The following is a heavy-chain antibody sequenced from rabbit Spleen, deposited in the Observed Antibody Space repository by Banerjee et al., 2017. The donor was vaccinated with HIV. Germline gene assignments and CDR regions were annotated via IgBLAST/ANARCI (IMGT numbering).Heavy chain of an antibody. J-gene: IGHJ4*01. D-gene: IGHD4-2*01. CDR1: GFSFSNSYY. Sequence: QSLEESGGDLVKPGASLTLTCTASGFSFSNSYYLCWVRQAPGKGLEWIGYINAHTGAPGYASWAKGRFTITRSTSLNTVTLQLNSLTAADTATYFCARDAGWGDLDLWGPGTLVTVS. V-gene: IGHV1S40*01. CDR2: INAHTGAP. CDR3: ARDAGWGDLDL.